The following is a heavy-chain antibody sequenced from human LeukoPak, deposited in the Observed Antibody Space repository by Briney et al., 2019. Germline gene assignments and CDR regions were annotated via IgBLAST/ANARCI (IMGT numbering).Heavy chain of an antibody. CDR1: GFTFSSYG. CDR3: ASFSVSKYYYDSSGSDFDY. V-gene: IGHV3-23*01. D-gene: IGHD3-22*01. CDR2: ISGSGGST. J-gene: IGHJ4*02. Sequence: PGGSLRLSCAASGFTFSSYGMSWVRQAPGKGLEWVSAISGSGGSTYYADSVKGRFTISRDNSKNTLYLQMNSLRAEDTAVYYCASFSVSKYYYDSSGSDFDYWGQGTLVTVSS.